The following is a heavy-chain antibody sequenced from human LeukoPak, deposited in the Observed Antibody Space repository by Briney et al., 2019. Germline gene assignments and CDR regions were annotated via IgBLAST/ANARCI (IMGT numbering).Heavy chain of an antibody. D-gene: IGHD1-26*01. J-gene: IGHJ4*02. Sequence: GRSLRLSCVASGFTFSSYGMHWVRQAPGKGLEWVAVIWNDGSNKYYAESVKGRFTISRDNSKNTLDLQMNSLRAEDTAVYYCARGLLGTTTSYFDYWGQGTLVTVSS. CDR2: IWNDGSNK. CDR1: GFTFSSYG. CDR3: ARGLLGTTTSYFDY. V-gene: IGHV3-30*19.